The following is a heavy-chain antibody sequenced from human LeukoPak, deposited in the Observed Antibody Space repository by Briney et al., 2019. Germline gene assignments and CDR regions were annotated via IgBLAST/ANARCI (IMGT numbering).Heavy chain of an antibody. CDR3: AKDLTSGGSLFDY. J-gene: IGHJ4*02. CDR2: ISGSGGST. V-gene: IGHV3-23*01. CDR1: GFTFSSYA. D-gene: IGHD2-15*01. Sequence: TGGPLRLSCAASGFTFSSYAMSWVRQAPGKGLEWVSAISGSGGSTYYADSVKGRFTISRDNSKNTLYLQMNSLRAEDTAAYYCAKDLTSGGSLFDYWGQGTLVTVSS.